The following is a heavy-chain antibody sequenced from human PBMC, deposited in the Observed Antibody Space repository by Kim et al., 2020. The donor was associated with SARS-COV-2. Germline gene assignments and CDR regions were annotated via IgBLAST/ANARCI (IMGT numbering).Heavy chain of an antibody. CDR1: GFTFSNAW. CDR3: TTSIQWLAQGRLFDY. D-gene: IGHD6-19*01. CDR2: IKSKTDGGTT. V-gene: IGHV3-15*01. Sequence: GGSLRLSCAASGFTFSNAWMSWVRQAPGKGLEWVGRIKSKTDGGTTDYAAPVKGRFTISRDDSKNTLYLQMNSLKTEDTAVYYCTTSIQWLAQGRLFDYWGQGTLVTVSS. J-gene: IGHJ4*02.